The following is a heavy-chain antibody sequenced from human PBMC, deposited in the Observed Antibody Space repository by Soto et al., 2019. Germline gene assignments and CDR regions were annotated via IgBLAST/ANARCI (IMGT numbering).Heavy chain of an antibody. J-gene: IGHJ4*02. CDR1: GYTLTELS. CDR2: FDPEDGET. CDR3: AITKGEDIVVVPGWHYFDY. D-gene: IGHD2-2*01. Sequence: QVQLVQSGAEVKKPGASVKVSCKVSGYTLTELSMHWVRQAPGKGLEWMGGFDPEDGETIYAQKFQGRVTMTEDTSTDTAYMELSSLRSEGTAVYYCAITKGEDIVVVPGWHYFDYWGQGTLVTVSS. V-gene: IGHV1-24*01.